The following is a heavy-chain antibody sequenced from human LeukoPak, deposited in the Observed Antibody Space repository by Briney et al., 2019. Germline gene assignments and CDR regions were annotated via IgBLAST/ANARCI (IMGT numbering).Heavy chain of an antibody. CDR2: INHSGST. CDR1: GGSFSGYY. J-gene: IGHJ6*03. CDR3: ARGQNDILTGSSYYMDV. V-gene: IGHV4-34*01. Sequence: PSETLSLTCAVYGGSFSGYYWSWIRQPPGKGLEWIGEINHSGSTNYNPSLKSRVTISVDTSKNQFSLKLSSVTAADTAVYYCARGQNDILTGSSYYMDVWGKGTTVTISS. D-gene: IGHD3-9*01.